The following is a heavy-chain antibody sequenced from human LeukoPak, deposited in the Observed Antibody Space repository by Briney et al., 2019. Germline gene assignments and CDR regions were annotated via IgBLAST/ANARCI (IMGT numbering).Heavy chain of an antibody. V-gene: IGHV3-23*01. J-gene: IGHJ4*02. CDR3: AKHDYGDFTPSPFPI. Sequence: GGSLRLSCAASGFSFSSYAMSWVRQAPGKGLERVSGISGSGGRTYYADSVKGRFTISRDKSKNTLYLQMNSLRAEDTAIYYCAKHDYGDFTPSPFPIWGQGTLVTVSS. CDR1: GFSFSSYA. D-gene: IGHD4-17*01. CDR2: ISGSGGRT.